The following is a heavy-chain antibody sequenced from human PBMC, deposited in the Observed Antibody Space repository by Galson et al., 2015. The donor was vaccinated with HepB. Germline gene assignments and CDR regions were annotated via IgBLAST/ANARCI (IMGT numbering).Heavy chain of an antibody. J-gene: IGHJ4*03. Sequence: SLRLSCAASGFTFSFYWMHWVRQAPRKGLVWVSRINNDGTTTNYADSVKGRFTISRDNAKNTLYLQMNSLRAEDTAVYYCARPYGGNYHFDYWGQGTTVTVSS. CDR2: INNDGTTT. V-gene: IGHV3-74*01. D-gene: IGHD4-23*01. CDR1: GFTFSFYW. CDR3: ARPYGGNYHFDY.